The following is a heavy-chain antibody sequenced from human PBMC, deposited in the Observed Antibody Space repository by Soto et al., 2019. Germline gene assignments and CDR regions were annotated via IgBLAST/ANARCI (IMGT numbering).Heavy chain of an antibody. Sequence: EVQLVESGGGLVQPGGSLRLSCAASGFTVTSNYMTWVRQAPGKGLEWDSVIYSGDSPYYADSVKGRFIISRDTSTNTLHLQMNSLRAEDTAVYYCVRVRGHYYGDYWGQGTLVTVSS. CDR3: VRVRGHYYGDY. D-gene: IGHD3-10*01. CDR2: IYSGDSP. CDR1: GFTVTSNY. V-gene: IGHV3-66*01. J-gene: IGHJ4*02.